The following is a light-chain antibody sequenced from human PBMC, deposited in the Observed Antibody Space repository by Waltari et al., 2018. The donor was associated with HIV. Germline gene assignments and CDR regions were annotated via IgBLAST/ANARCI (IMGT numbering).Light chain of an antibody. CDR2: EYN. V-gene: IGLV1-51*01. CDR3: GTWDNTLIAFWM. J-gene: IGLJ3*02. Sequence: QSVLTQPPSVSAAPGQSVTISCFGGSSNIGNNYVSWYQQLPGKSPKLLIYEYNKGPSGIPNRVAASKYGPSATLGIPGGRTADEAEYYCGTWDNTLIAFWMFGGGTKLTVL. CDR1: SSNIGNNY.